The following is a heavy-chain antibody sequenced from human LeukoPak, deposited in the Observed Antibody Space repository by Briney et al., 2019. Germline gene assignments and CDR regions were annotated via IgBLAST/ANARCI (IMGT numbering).Heavy chain of an antibody. CDR3: ARCGTYYDFWSGYCYFDY. CDR2: ISAYNGNT. D-gene: IGHD3-3*01. J-gene: IGHJ4*02. Sequence: ASVKVSCKASGYTFTGYYMHWVRQAPGQGLEWMGWISAYNGNTNYAQKLQGRVTMTTDTSTSTAYMELRSLRSDDTAVYYCARCGTYYDFWSGYCYFDYWGQGTLVTVSS. CDR1: GYTFTGYY. V-gene: IGHV1-18*04.